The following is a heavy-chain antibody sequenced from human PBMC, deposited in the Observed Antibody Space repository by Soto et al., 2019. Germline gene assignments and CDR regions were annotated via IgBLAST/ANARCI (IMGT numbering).Heavy chain of an antibody. D-gene: IGHD1-20*01. Sequence: LSLTCTVSGGSVSSGSYYWSWIRQPPGKGLEWIGYIYYSGSTNYNPSLKSRVTISVDTSKNQFSLKLSSVTAADTAVYYCARGLSKYTWNFGYWGQGTLVTVSS. CDR3: ARGLSKYTWNFGY. V-gene: IGHV4-61*01. CDR2: IYYSGST. CDR1: GGSVSSGSYY. J-gene: IGHJ4*02.